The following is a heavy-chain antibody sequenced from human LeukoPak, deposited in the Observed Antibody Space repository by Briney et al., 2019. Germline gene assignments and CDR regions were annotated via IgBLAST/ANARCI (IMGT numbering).Heavy chain of an antibody. J-gene: IGHJ4*02. CDR1: GFTFSSNW. D-gene: IGHD1-26*01. CDR3: AKDVGKWESLHFFDY. V-gene: IGHV3-7*03. CDR2: IKPDGSAE. Sequence: GGSLRLSCATSGFTFSSNWMSWVRHAPGRGLEWVANIKPDGSAEYYAASVKGRFTISRDDSRNTLYLQMNSLRGDDTAVYYCAKDVGKWESLHFFDYWGQGTLVTVSS.